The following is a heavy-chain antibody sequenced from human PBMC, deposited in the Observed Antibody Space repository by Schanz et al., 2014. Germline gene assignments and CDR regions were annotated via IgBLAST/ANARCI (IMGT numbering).Heavy chain of an antibody. CDR1: GFTFSASA. J-gene: IGHJ4*02. CDR3: ARDPVEGAPTPYYFDS. CDR2: ISTGRYL. Sequence: EVHLVDSGGTLVQPGGSLRLSCVGSGFTFSASAIHWVRQASGKGLEWVSFISTGRYLYYADSVKGRFTISRDNTKNSVFLQMSSLRVEDTGLYFCARDPVEGAPTPYYFDSWGPGTLVTVSS. V-gene: IGHV3-21*01. D-gene: IGHD1-26*01.